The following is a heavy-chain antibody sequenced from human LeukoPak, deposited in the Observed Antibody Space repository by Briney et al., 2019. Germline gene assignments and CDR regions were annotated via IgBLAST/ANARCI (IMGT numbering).Heavy chain of an antibody. V-gene: IGHV3-7*01. CDR1: GFTFSSYW. D-gene: IGHD3-22*01. CDR3: GRFHLGYYDLDY. J-gene: IGHJ4*02. CDR2: IKYDGSTK. Sequence: GGSLRLSCAASGFTFSSYWMSWVRRAPGKGLEWVANIKYDGSTKYYGDSVKGRFTISRDNAKNSLYLQMNSLRVEDTAVFYCGRFHLGYYDLDYWGQGTLVTVSS.